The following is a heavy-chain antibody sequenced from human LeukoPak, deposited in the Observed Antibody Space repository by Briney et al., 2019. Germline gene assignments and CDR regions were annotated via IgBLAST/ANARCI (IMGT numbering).Heavy chain of an antibody. D-gene: IGHD2-21*01. CDR3: ARLLGDRTIYDY. CDR2: INQGGGDT. Sequence: GGSLRLSCAASGFTFRTCWMSWVRQAPGKGPEWVASINQGGGDTYYVESVKGRFTISRDNAMNSFFLQMNNLRVEDTAVYYCARLLGDRTIYDYWGQGTLVTVSS. V-gene: IGHV3-7*01. J-gene: IGHJ4*02. CDR1: GFTFRTCW.